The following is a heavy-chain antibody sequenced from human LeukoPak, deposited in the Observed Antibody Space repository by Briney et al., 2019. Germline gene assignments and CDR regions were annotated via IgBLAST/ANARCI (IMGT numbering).Heavy chain of an antibody. CDR2: INAGNGNT. V-gene: IGHV1-3*01. D-gene: IGHD3-3*01. J-gene: IGHJ4*02. CDR3: ATATDYTAPDY. Sequence: GGSLRLSCAASGFTFSSYAMHWVRQAPGQRLEWMGWINAGNGNTKYSQKFQGRVTITRDTSASTAYMELSSLRSEDTAVYYCATATDYTAPDYWGQGTLVTVSS. CDR1: GFTFSSYA.